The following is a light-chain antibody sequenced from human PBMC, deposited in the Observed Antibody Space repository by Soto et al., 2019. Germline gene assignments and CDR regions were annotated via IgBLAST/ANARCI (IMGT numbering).Light chain of an antibody. CDR1: SSDVGGYHY. CDR3: SSYTSSGTLV. J-gene: IGLJ2*01. Sequence: QAVLTQPASVSGSPGQSITISCTGTSSDVGGYHYVSWYQQHPGKAPKLMIYEVSNRPSGVSNRFSGSKSGNTASLTISGLQAEDEADYYCSSYTSSGTLVFGAGTKLTVL. CDR2: EVS. V-gene: IGLV2-14*01.